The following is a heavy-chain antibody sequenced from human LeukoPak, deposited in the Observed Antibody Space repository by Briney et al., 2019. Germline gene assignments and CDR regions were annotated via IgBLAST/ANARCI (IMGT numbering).Heavy chain of an antibody. CDR2: INSDGSST. Sequence: PGGSLRLSCAAPGFTFSSYWMHWVRQAPGKGLVWVSRINSDGSSTSYADSVKGRFTISRDNAKNTLYLQMNSLRAEDTAVYYCARGLGGSYYAVDAFDIWGQGTMVTVSS. CDR3: ARGLGGSYYAVDAFDI. CDR1: GFTFSSYW. J-gene: IGHJ3*02. V-gene: IGHV3-74*01. D-gene: IGHD1-26*01.